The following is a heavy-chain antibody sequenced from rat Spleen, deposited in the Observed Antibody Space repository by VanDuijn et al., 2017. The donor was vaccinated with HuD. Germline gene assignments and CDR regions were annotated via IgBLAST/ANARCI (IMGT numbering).Heavy chain of an antibody. CDR3: ATMELAHYFDY. J-gene: IGHJ2*01. CDR2: ISPSGATT. Sequence: EVQLVESGGGLVLPGRSTKLSCAASGFTFSNYYMAWVRQAPTKGLEWVSSISPSGATTYYRDSVKGRFTISRDNAKSTLYLQMDSLRSEDTATYYCATMELAHYFDYWGQGVMVTVSS. V-gene: IGHV5-25*01. D-gene: IGHD1-3*01. CDR1: GFTFSNYY.